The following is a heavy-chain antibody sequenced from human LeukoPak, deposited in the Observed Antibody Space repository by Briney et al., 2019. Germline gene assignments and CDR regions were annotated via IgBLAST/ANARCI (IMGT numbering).Heavy chain of an antibody. CDR3: ARLQDYWFDP. V-gene: IGHV4-59*08. CDR1: GGSISRNY. CDR2: IYYSETT. Sequence: PSETLSLTCTVSGGSISRNYWNWIRQPPGKGLEWIGNIYYSETTNYNPSLKSRVTISVDTSKNQFSLKLSSVTAADTAVYYCARLQDYWFDPWGQGTLVTVSS. D-gene: IGHD3/OR15-3a*01. J-gene: IGHJ5*02.